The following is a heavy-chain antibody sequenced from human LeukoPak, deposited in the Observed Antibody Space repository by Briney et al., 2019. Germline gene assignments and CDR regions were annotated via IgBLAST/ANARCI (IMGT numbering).Heavy chain of an antibody. D-gene: IGHD5-18*01. CDR1: GITFSNYA. V-gene: IGHV3-23*01. J-gene: IGHJ4*02. CDR2: ISGSAHKI. Sequence: GGSLRLSCVASGITFSNYAVSWVRQAPEKGLGWVSVISGSAHKIRYADSVKGRFTISRDNSENIVYLQMNNLRVEDTAVYYCAGRPTGYSSGYIHWGQGTLVTVSS. CDR3: AGRPTGYSSGYIH.